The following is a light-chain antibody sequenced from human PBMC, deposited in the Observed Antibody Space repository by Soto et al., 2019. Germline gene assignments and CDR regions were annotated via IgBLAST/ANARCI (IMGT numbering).Light chain of an antibody. Sequence: EIVMTQSPATLSVSPGERATLSCRASQSVSSYLAWYQQKPGQAPRLLIYGASTRATGISARFSGSGSGTEFTLTISSLQSEDFAVYYCQQYNNWITFGPGTKVDIK. CDR3: QQYNNWIT. CDR2: GAS. J-gene: IGKJ3*01. V-gene: IGKV3-15*01. CDR1: QSVSSY.